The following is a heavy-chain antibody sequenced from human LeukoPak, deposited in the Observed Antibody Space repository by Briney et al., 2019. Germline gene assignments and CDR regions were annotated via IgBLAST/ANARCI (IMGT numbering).Heavy chain of an antibody. J-gene: IGHJ4*02. CDR2: ISSNGGST. CDR1: GFTFSSYA. Sequence: GGSLRLSCAASGFTFSSYAMHWVRQAPGKGLEYVSAISSNGGSTYYAKSVKGRFTISRDNSKNTVYLQMGSLRAEDMAVYYCAREGGHCSSTSRHQFHYWGQGTLVTVSS. V-gene: IGHV3-64*01. CDR3: AREGGHCSSTSRHQFHY. D-gene: IGHD2-2*01.